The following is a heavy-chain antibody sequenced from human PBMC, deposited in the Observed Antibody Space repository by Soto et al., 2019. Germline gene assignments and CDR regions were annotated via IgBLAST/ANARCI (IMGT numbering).Heavy chain of an antibody. CDR1: GGSFSGYY. Sequence: SETLSLTCAVYGGSFSGYYWSWIRQPPGKGLGWIGEINHSGSTNYNPSLKSRVTISVDTSKNQFSLKLSSVTAADTAVYYCARIRGPWGQGTLVTVSS. CDR3: ARIRGP. CDR2: INHSGST. J-gene: IGHJ5*02. V-gene: IGHV4-34*01.